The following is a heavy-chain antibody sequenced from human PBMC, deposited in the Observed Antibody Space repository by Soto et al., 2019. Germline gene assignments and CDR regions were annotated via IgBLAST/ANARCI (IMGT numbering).Heavy chain of an antibody. D-gene: IGHD3-16*01. J-gene: IGHJ4*02. V-gene: IGHV4-30-4*01. CDR1: GGSTSSDSD. Sequence: SETLSLTCTVSGGSTSSDSDWSCIRQPPGKGLEWIGHIYYSGNTDYNPSLKSRLAISIDTSKNQFSLKLSSVTAADTAVYFCAREGGESSDGLYYFDSWGQGSLVTVSS. CDR2: IYYSGNT. CDR3: AREGGESSDGLYYFDS.